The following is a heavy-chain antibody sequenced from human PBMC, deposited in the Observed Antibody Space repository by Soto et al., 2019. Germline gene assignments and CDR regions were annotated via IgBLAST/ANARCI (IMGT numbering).Heavy chain of an antibody. CDR2: MDPNSGNT. CDR1: GYTFTSYY. Sequence: ASVNVSCKSSGYTFTSYYINWGRQATGQGLECMGWMDPNSGNTGYAQKFQGRVTMTRNTSISTAYMELSSLRSEDTAVYYCARHVEDIVVVEAFDIWGQGTMVTVSS. V-gene: IGHV1-8*01. D-gene: IGHD2-15*01. J-gene: IGHJ3*02. CDR3: ARHVEDIVVVEAFDI.